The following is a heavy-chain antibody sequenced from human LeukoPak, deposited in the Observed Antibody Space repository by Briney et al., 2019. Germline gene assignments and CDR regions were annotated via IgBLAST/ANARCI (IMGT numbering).Heavy chain of an antibody. J-gene: IGHJ6*04. D-gene: IGHD3-9*01. Sequence: ASAKVSCMASGYTFTSYVISWVRQAPGQGLERMGWISTYNGNTNYAQKLQGRVTMTTDTSTSTACMELRSLRSDDTAVYYCARDGYDILTGYAPYYGMDVWGKGTTVTVSS. V-gene: IGHV1-18*04. CDR1: GYTFTSYV. CDR2: ISTYNGNT. CDR3: ARDGYDILTGYAPYYGMDV.